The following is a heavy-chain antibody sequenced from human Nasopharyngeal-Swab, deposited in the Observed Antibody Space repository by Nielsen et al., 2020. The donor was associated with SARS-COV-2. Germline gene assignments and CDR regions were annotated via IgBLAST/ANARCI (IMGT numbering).Heavy chain of an antibody. CDR2: ISGSGGST. CDR1: GFTFSSYG. J-gene: IGHJ5*02. Sequence: GESLKISCAASGFTFSSYGMHWVRQAPGKGLEWVSAISGSGGSTYYADSVKGRFTISRDNSKNTLYLQMNSLRAEDTAVYYCAKKGIVVVPAAGGLDPWGQGTLVTVSS. CDR3: AKKGIVVVPAAGGLDP. D-gene: IGHD2-2*01. V-gene: IGHV3-23*01.